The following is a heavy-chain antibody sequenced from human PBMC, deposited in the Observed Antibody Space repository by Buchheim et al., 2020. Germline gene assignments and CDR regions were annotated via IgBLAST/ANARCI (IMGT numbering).Heavy chain of an antibody. J-gene: IGHJ6*02. V-gene: IGHV3-7*01. CDR2: IKQDGSEK. CDR1: GFTFSSYW. CDR3: ARDQETLYYYYYGMDV. Sequence: EVQLVESGGGLVQPGGSLRLSCAASGFTFSSYWMSWVRQAPGKGLEWVANIKQDGSEKYYVDSVKGRFTISRDNAKKSLYLQMNSLRAEDTAVYYCARDQETLYYYYYGMDVWGQGTT.